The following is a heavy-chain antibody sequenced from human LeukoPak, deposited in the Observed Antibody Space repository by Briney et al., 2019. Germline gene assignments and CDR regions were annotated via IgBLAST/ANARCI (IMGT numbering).Heavy chain of an antibody. CDR1: GYSFTGHY. D-gene: IGHD2-15*01. CDR2: INPSSGST. CDR3: ARDGGYCSGGSCSRGAFDI. Sequence: GASVKVSCKASGYSFTGHYMHWVRQAPGQGLEWMGWINPSSGSTSYAQKFQGRVTMTRDMSTSTAYMEMSSLRSEDTAVYYCARDGGYCSGGSCSRGAFDIWGQGSMVTVSS. J-gene: IGHJ3*02. V-gene: IGHV1-46*01.